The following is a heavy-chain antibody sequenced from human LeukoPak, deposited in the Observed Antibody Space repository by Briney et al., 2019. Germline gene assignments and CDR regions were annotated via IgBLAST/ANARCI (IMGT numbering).Heavy chain of an antibody. D-gene: IGHD3-16*01. V-gene: IGHV1-46*01. CDR1: GYSFTSHY. Sequence: GASVKVSCKASGYSFTSHYMHWVRRAPGQGLEWMELINPRGTATRYAESFQGRLTLTRDLSTSTDYMELSSLRSDDTAVYFCARDTSEGDYAWWFDPWGQGTLVTVAS. CDR3: ARDTSEGDYAWWFDP. CDR2: INPRGTAT. J-gene: IGHJ5*02.